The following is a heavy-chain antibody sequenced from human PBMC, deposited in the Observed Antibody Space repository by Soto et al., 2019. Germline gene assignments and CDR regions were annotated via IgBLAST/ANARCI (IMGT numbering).Heavy chain of an antibody. Sequence: ASVKVSCKASGYAFTSYCISWVRQAPGQGLEWMGWISAYNGNTNYAQKLQGRVTMTTDTSTSTAYMELRSLRSDDTAVYYCEREEVVVIAISAFDIWGQGTMVNVSS. CDR2: ISAYNGNT. J-gene: IGHJ3*02. CDR3: EREEVVVIAISAFDI. CDR1: GYAFTSYC. D-gene: IGHD2-21*01. V-gene: IGHV1-18*01.